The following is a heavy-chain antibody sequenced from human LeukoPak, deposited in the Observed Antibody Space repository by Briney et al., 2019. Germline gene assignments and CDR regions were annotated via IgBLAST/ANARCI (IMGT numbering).Heavy chain of an antibody. D-gene: IGHD3-10*01. CDR1: GYTFTGYY. CDR2: INPNSGGT. CDR3: ARVFRGSGSYPGAFDI. V-gene: IGHV1-2*02. Sequence: ASVKVSCKASGYTFTGYYMHWVRRAPGQGLEWMGWINPNSGGTNYAQKLQGRVTMTTDTSTSTAYMELSSLRSEDAAVYYCARVFRGSGSYPGAFDIWGQGTMVTVSS. J-gene: IGHJ3*02.